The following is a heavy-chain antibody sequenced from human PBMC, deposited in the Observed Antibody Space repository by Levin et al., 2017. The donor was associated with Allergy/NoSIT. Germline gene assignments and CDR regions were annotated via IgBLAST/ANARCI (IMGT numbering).Heavy chain of an antibody. CDR3: TREPPSAFDI. CDR2: INTDGSST. CDR1: GFTFSSYW. D-gene: IGHD2-2*01. Sequence: GGSLRLSCAASGFTFSSYWMHWVRQAPGKGLVWVSRINTDGSSTAYADSVKGRFTIYRDNAKNTLYLQMDSLRAEDTAVYYCTREPPSAFDIWGQGTMVTVSS. J-gene: IGHJ3*02. V-gene: IGHV3-74*01.